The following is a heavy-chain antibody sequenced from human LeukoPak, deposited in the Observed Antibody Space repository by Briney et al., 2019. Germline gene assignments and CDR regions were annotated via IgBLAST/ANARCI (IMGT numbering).Heavy chain of an antibody. CDR3: ARHRYCSSTSCYGVFDY. CDR1: GYSFTSYW. CDR2: IDPSDSYT. Sequence: GESLRISCKGSGYSFTSYWISWVRQMPGKGLEWMGRIDPSDSYTNYSPSFQGHVTISADKSISTAYLQWSSLKASDTAMYCCARHRYCSSTSCYGVFDYWGQGTLVTVSS. J-gene: IGHJ4*02. V-gene: IGHV5-10-1*01. D-gene: IGHD2-2*01.